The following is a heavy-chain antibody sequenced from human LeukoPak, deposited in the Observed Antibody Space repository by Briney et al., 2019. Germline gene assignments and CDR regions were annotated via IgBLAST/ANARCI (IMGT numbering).Heavy chain of an antibody. J-gene: IGHJ6*03. Sequence: GESLKISCMGSGYSFSSYWVGCVRQMPGKSLEWMGIIYPGDSDTRYSPSFQGQVTISADKSISTAYLQWSSLKASDTAMYYCARVSINGIDGVAGYYYYYYMDVWGKGTTVTVSS. D-gene: IGHD6-19*01. CDR1: GYSFSSYW. CDR3: ARVSINGIDGVAGYYYYYYMDV. V-gene: IGHV5-51*01. CDR2: IYPGDSDT.